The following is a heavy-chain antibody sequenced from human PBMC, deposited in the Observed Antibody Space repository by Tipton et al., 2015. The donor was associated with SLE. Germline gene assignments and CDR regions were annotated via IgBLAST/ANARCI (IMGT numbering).Heavy chain of an antibody. CDR3: AAVVGASYYFDY. CDR2: ISSSSSYI. D-gene: IGHD1-26*01. Sequence: SLRLSCAASGFTFSSYSMNWVRQAPGKGLEWVSSISSSSSYIYYADSVKGRFTISRDNAKNSLYLQMNSLRAEDTAVYYCAAVVGASYYFDYWGQGTLVTVSS. CDR1: GFTFSSYS. V-gene: IGHV3-21*03. J-gene: IGHJ4*02.